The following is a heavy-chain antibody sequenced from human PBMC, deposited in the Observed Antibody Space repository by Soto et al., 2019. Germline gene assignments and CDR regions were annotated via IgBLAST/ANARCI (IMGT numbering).Heavy chain of an antibody. D-gene: IGHD3-16*01. CDR1: GDSIDTYY. Sequence: SETLSLTCTVSGDSIDTYYWSWIRQPPGKGLEWIGYIYYTGSTNYNPSLKSRGSISLDTSKNQFSLKLTSVTAADTAVYYCAMGVGLPLDHWGQGILVTVSS. CDR3: AMGVGLPLDH. J-gene: IGHJ4*02. V-gene: IGHV4-59*01. CDR2: IYYTGST.